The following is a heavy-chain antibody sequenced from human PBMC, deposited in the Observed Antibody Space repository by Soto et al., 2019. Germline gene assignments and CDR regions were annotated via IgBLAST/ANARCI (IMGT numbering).Heavy chain of an antibody. CDR3: TAYSSGSH. J-gene: IGHJ4*02. Sequence: GGSLRLSCTASGFTFGDYALSWVRQAPGTGLEWVGFIRSKAYGGTTEYAASVKGRFTISRDDSKSIAYLQMNSLKTEDTAVYYCTAYSSGSHWGQGTLVTVSS. V-gene: IGHV3-49*04. CDR2: IRSKAYGGTT. D-gene: IGHD3-22*01. CDR1: GFTFGDYA.